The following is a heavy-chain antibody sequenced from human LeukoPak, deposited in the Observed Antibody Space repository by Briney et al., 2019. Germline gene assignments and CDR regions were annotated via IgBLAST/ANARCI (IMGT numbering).Heavy chain of an antibody. CDR1: GFTFSSYA. Sequence: PGGSLRLSCAPSGFTFSSYAMSWVRQAPGKGLEGVSAISGSGGSTYYADSVKGRFTISRDNSKNTLYLQMNSLRAEDTAVYYCAKVLWQLEIFDYWGQGTLVTVSS. J-gene: IGHJ4*02. D-gene: IGHD6-13*01. CDR2: ISGSGGST. CDR3: AKVLWQLEIFDY. V-gene: IGHV3-23*01.